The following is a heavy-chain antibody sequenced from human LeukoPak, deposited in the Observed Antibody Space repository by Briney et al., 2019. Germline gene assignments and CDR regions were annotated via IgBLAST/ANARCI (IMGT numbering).Heavy chain of an antibody. V-gene: IGHV1-8*01. CDR1: GYTFTSYD. D-gene: IGHD3-9*01. Sequence: ASVKVSCTASGYTFTSYDINWVRQATGQGLEWMGWMNPNSGNTGYAQKFQGRVTMTRNTSISTAYMELSSLRSEDTAVYYCARGPRGYFDWLPPGGPDYWGQGTLVTVSS. CDR3: ARGPRGYFDWLPPGGPDY. J-gene: IGHJ4*02. CDR2: MNPNSGNT.